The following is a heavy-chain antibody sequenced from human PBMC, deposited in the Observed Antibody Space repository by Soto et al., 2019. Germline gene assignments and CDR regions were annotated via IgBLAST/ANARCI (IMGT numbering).Heavy chain of an antibody. CDR2: IIPIFGTA. J-gene: IGHJ6*02. V-gene: IGHV1-69*13. CDR3: ARVTGYCSSTSCYERDYYYYGMDV. D-gene: IGHD2-2*01. Sequence: SVKVSCKASGGTFSSYAISWVRQAPGQGLEWMGGIIPIFGTANYAQKFQGRVTITADESTSTAYMELSSLRSEDTAVYYCARVTGYCSSTSCYERDYYYYGMDVWG. CDR1: GGTFSSYA.